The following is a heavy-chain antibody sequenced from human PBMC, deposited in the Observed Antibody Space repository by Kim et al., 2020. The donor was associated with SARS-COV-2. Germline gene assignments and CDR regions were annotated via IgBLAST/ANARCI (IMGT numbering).Heavy chain of an antibody. V-gene: IGHV3-30*04. CDR2: MSKDGRNI. CDR3: ARDALGSIDY. J-gene: IGHJ4*02. CDR1: GFTFKNYA. Sequence: PGGSLRLSCAASGFTFKNYAMHWVRQAPGKGLECVALMSKDGRNIDYADSVRGRFTISRDFSGNTLYLQMNSVRIDDTALYHCARDALGSIDYWGQGTLVTVSS. D-gene: IGHD1-26*01.